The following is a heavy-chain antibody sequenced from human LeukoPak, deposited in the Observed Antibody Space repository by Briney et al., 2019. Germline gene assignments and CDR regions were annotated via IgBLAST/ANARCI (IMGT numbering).Heavy chain of an antibody. CDR3: AKDRCSNGVGCYYYYMDV. V-gene: IGHV3-30*02. CDR1: GFTFSSYG. J-gene: IGHJ6*03. CDR2: IRYDGSNK. D-gene: IGHD2-8*01. Sequence: GGSLRLSCAASGFTFSSYGMHWVRQAPGKGLEWVAFIRYDGSNKYYADSVKGRFTISRDNSKNTLYLQMNSLRAEATAVYYCAKDRCSNGVGCYYYYMDVWGKGTSVTISS.